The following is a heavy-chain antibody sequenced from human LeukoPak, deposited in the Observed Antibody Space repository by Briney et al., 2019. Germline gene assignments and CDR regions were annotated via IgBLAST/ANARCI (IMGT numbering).Heavy chain of an antibody. V-gene: IGHV1-18*01. D-gene: IGHD3-10*01. CDR1: GYTFTSYG. Sequence: GASVKVSCKASGYTFTSYGISWVRQAPGQGLEWMGWISAYNGNTNYAQKPQGRVTMTTDTSTSTAYMELRSLRSDDTAVYYCARVGEVPGYYGSGSYYYFDYWGQGTLVTVSS. CDR2: ISAYNGNT. J-gene: IGHJ4*02. CDR3: ARVGEVPGYYGSGSYYYFDY.